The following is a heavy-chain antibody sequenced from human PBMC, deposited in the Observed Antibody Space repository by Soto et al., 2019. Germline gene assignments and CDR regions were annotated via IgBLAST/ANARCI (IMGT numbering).Heavy chain of an antibody. CDR2: ISYDGSNK. D-gene: IGHD4-17*01. CDR3: AKDQGVDGYHPTQNGDYYYVMDV. J-gene: IGHJ6*02. CDR1: GFTFSSYG. V-gene: IGHV3-30*18. Sequence: GGSLRLSCAASGFTFSSYGMHWVRQAPGKGQEWVAVISYDGSNKYYADSVKGRFTISRDNSKNTLYLQMNSLRAEDTAVYYCAKDQGVDGYHPTQNGDYYYVMDVWGQGTTVTVSS.